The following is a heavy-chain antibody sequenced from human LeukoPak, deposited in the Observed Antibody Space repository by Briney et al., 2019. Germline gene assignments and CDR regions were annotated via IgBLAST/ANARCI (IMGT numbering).Heavy chain of an antibody. Sequence: SETLSLTCTVSGGSISSGDYYWSWIRQPAGKGLEWIGRIYTSGSTNYNPSLKSRVTMSVDTSKNQFPLKLSSVTAADTAVYYCARSPPVTAPFDYWGQGTLVTVSS. CDR2: IYTSGST. J-gene: IGHJ4*02. CDR1: GGSISSGDYY. CDR3: ARSPPVTAPFDY. V-gene: IGHV4-61*02. D-gene: IGHD2-21*02.